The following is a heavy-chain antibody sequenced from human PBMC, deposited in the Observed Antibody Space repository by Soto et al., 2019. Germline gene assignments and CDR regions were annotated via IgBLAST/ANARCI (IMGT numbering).Heavy chain of an antibody. CDR3: ARVPDR. V-gene: IGHV4-30-2*01. CDR1: GGSINSGGYC. Sequence: SVTLSLTCTVSGGSINSGGYCWSWIRQHPGKGLEWIGYIYHSGSTYYNPSLKSRVTISVDRSKNQFSLKLSSVTAADTAVYYCARVPDRWGQGTLVTVSS. D-gene: IGHD2-2*01. J-gene: IGHJ5*02. CDR2: IYHSGST.